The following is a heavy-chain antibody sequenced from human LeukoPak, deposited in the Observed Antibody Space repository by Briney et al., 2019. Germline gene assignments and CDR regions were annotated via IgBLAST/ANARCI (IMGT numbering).Heavy chain of an antibody. J-gene: IGHJ4*02. CDR1: GFTFSTYA. Sequence: QPGGSLRLSCAASGFTFSTYAMSWVRQAPGKGLEWVSGISGSGGTTKYADSAKGRFTVSRDNSKNTLHLQMDSLSAEDTAVYYCAKGWAGYPFDYWGQGTLVTVSS. D-gene: IGHD2-15*01. CDR3: AKGWAGYPFDY. V-gene: IGHV3-23*01. CDR2: ISGSGGTT.